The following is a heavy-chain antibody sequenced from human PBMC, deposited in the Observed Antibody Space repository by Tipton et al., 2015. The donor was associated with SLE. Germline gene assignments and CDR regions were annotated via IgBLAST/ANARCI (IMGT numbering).Heavy chain of an antibody. Sequence: QLVQSGAEVKKPGASVKVSCKASGYTLTNYGLHWVRQAPGQGLEWMGWISAYNGDTNYAHKFQGRVTMTTDTSRTTAYMELRSLRSDDTAVYYCATGAETIFGVVLTDYRFDIWGQGTLLTVSS. CDR2: ISAYNGDT. CDR1: GYTLTNYG. V-gene: IGHV1-18*01. J-gene: IGHJ3*02. D-gene: IGHD3-3*01. CDR3: ATGAETIFGVVLTDYRFDI.